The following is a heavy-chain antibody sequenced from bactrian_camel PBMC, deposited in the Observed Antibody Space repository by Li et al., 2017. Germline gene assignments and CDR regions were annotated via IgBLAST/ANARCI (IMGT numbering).Heavy chain of an antibody. V-gene: IGHV3-2*01. D-gene: IGHD6*01. Sequence: VQLVESGGGLVQPGGSLRLSCVISGYTGSGYCMGWFRQAPGKEREAVATIDTFSDTWYADSVKGRFTIAKDNTKNTIYLQMGRLQPEDTAMYYCAADVSPLCGSWAIPEFDFWGQGTQVTVS. CDR2: IDTFSDT. CDR3: AADVSPLCGSWAIPEFDF. J-gene: IGHJ6*01. CDR1: GYTGSGYC.